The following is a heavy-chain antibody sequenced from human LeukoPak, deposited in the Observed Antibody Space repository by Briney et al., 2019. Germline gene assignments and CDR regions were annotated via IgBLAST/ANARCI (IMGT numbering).Heavy chain of an antibody. Sequence: PSETLSLTCTVSGGSISSYYWSWIRQPAGKGLEWIGRIYTSGSTNYNPSLKSRVTMSVDTSKNQFSLKLSSVTAADTAVYYCARVLRSKMGYAFDIWGQGTMVTVSS. V-gene: IGHV4-4*07. CDR3: ARVLRSKMGYAFDI. J-gene: IGHJ3*02. D-gene: IGHD4-17*01. CDR1: GGSISSYY. CDR2: IYTSGST.